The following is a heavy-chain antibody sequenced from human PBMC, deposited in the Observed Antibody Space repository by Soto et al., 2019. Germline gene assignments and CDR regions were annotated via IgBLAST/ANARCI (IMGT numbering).Heavy chain of an antibody. V-gene: IGHV3-33*01. CDR3: ARVYWVRGVPQTTYEGYYYGMDV. CDR1: GFTFSSYG. Sequence: QVQLVESGGGVVQPGRSLRLSCAASGFTFSSYGMHWVRQAPGKGLEWVAVIWYDGSNKYYADSVKGRFTISRDNSKNTLYLQMNSLRAEDTAVYYCARVYWVRGVPQTTYEGYYYGMDVWGQGTTVTVSS. CDR2: IWYDGSNK. J-gene: IGHJ6*02. D-gene: IGHD3-10*01.